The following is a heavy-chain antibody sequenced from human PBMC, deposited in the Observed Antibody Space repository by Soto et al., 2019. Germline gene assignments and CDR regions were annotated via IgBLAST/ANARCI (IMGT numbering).Heavy chain of an antibody. CDR2: ISYDGSNK. CDR3: AGLQSVVRGAYGMDV. CDR1: GFTFSSYA. J-gene: IGHJ6*02. D-gene: IGHD3-10*01. Sequence: QVQLVESGGGVVQPGRSLRLSCAASGFTFSSYAMHWVRQAPGKGLEWVAVISYDGSNKYYADSVKGRFTISRDNSKNTLYLQMNSLRAEDTAVYYCAGLQSVVRGAYGMDVWGQGTTVTVSS. V-gene: IGHV3-30-3*01.